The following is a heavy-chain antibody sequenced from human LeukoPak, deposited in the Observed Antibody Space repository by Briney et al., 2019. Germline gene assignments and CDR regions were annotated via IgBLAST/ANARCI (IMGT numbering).Heavy chain of an antibody. J-gene: IGHJ6*02. V-gene: IGHV1-2*02. CDR2: INPNSGGT. CDR1: GYTFTGYY. Sequence: ASVKVSCKASGYTFTGYYMHWVRQAPGQGLEWMGWINPNSGGTNYAQKFQGRVTMTRDTSISTAYMELSRLRSDDTAVYYCARGGYCTNGVCDSHYYYGMDVWGQGTTVTVSS. D-gene: IGHD2-8*01. CDR3: ARGGYCTNGVCDSHYYYGMDV.